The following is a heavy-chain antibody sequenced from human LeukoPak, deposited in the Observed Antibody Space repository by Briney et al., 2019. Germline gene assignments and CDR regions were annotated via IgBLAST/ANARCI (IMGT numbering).Heavy chain of an antibody. Sequence: GESLKTSCAASGFTLSSYGMHWVRQAPGKGLEWLAVIRYDGINTYCTDSVKGRFTISRDNSKNTLYLQMSSLRDEDTAVYYCARDRPGDYWGQGTLVTVSS. CDR2: IRYDGINT. CDR1: GFTLSSYG. J-gene: IGHJ4*02. V-gene: IGHV3-33*01. CDR3: ARDRPGDY.